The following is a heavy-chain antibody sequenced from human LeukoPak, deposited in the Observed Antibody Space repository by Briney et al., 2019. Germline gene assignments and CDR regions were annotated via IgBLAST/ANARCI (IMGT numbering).Heavy chain of an antibody. Sequence: GGSLRLSCVASGFTFSATFMDWVRQAPGKGLEWVANIKEDGSEKYYVDSVRGRFTISRDNAKNSLYLYMNSLRAEDTAVYYCARSGDYGDPPDAFDIWGQGTMVTVSS. CDR3: ARSGDYGDPPDAFDI. CDR2: IKEDGSEK. CDR1: GFTFSATF. D-gene: IGHD4-17*01. V-gene: IGHV3-7*01. J-gene: IGHJ3*02.